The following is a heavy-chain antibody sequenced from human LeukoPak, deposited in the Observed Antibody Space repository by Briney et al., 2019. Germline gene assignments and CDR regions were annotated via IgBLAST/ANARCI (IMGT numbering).Heavy chain of an antibody. Sequence: ASVKVSCKASGYTFTGYYIHWVRQAPGQGFEWMGWINPNSGGTNYAQNFQGRVTMTRDTSISTAYMELSRLRSDDTAMYYCAREHSSSSGKVFDYWGQGTLVTVSS. J-gene: IGHJ4*02. V-gene: IGHV1-2*02. CDR3: AREHSSSSGKVFDY. CDR2: INPNSGGT. CDR1: GYTFTGYY. D-gene: IGHD6-6*01.